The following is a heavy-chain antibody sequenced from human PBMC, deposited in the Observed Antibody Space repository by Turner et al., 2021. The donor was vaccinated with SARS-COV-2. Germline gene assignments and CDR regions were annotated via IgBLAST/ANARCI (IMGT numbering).Heavy chain of an antibody. J-gene: IGHJ4*02. CDR2: ISVSGGST. CDR3: AKAQLGYYLGVDY. V-gene: IGHV3-23*01. Sequence: EVQLLESGGGLVQPGGSLRLSCAASGFTFSSYVMSWVRQAPGKGLEWVSSISVSGGSTYYADSVKGRFTISRDNSKNTLYLQMNSLRAEDTAVYYCAKAQLGYYLGVDYWGQGTLVPVSS. CDR1: GFTFSSYV. D-gene: IGHD3-3*01.